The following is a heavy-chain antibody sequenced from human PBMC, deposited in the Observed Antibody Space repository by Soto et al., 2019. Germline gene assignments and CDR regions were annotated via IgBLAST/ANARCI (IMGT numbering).Heavy chain of an antibody. CDR2: INAYNGNT. CDR1: GYTFTSYD. V-gene: IGHV1-18*01. D-gene: IGHD2-8*01. Sequence: ASVKVSCKASGYTFTSYDINWVRQATGQGLEWMGWINAYNGNTNYAQKLQGRVTMTTDTSTSTAYMELRSLRSDDTAVYYCARDNGSSWFDPWGQGTLVTVSS. CDR3: ARDNGSSWFDP. J-gene: IGHJ5*02.